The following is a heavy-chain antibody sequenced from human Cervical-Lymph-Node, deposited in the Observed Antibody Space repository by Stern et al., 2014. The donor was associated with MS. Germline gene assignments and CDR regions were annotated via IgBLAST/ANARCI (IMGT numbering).Heavy chain of an antibody. CDR3: ARPPPRRKWDDPNYGMDV. J-gene: IGHJ6*02. D-gene: IGHD1-1*01. CDR1: GYTFTNNW. CDR2: IYPDDSDI. V-gene: IGHV5-51*03. Sequence: VQLVESGAEVKKPGESLKISCKGSGYTFTNNWIAWVRQMPGKGLEWMGIIYPDDSDIRYSPPLKGQVTISPDKSISTASLRWSSLKAADSAVYYWARPPPRRKWDDPNYGMDVWGQGTTVTVSS.